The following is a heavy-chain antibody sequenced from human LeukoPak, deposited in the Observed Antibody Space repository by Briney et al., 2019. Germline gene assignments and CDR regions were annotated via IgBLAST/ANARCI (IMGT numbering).Heavy chain of an antibody. Sequence: ASVKVSCKASGGTFSSYAISWVRQAPGQGLEWMGRIIPIFGTANYTQKFQGRVTITTDESTSTAYMELSSLRSEDTAVYYCARAHYNWNYGYWGQGTLVTVSS. J-gene: IGHJ4*02. CDR2: IIPIFGTA. D-gene: IGHD1-7*01. CDR3: ARAHYNWNYGY. CDR1: GGTFSSYA. V-gene: IGHV1-69*05.